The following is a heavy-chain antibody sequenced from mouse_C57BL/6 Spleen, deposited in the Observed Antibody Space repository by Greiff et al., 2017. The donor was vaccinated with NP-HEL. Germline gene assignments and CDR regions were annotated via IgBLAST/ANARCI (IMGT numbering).Heavy chain of an antibody. J-gene: IGHJ2*01. V-gene: IGHV1-82*01. CDR3: ARTSYYYGSSVYFDD. D-gene: IGHD1-1*01. CDR2: IYPGDGDT. Sequence: QVQLKQSGPELVKPGASVKISCKASGYAFSSSWMNWVKQRPGKGLEWIGRIYPGDGDTNYNGKFKGKATLTADKSSSTAYMQLSSLTSEDSAVYFCARTSYYYGSSVYFDDWGQGTTLTVSS. CDR1: GYAFSSSW.